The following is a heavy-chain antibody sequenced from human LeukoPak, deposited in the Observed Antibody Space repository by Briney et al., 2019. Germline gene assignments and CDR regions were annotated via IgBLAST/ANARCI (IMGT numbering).Heavy chain of an antibody. J-gene: IGHJ4*02. V-gene: IGHV3-21*01. CDR2: ISSSSSYI. Sequence: GGSLRLSCAASGFTFSGYSMNWVRQAPGKGLEWVSSISSSSSYIYYADSVKGRFTISRDNAKNSLYLQMNSLRAEDTAVYYCARGVGSSWYHDYWGQGTLVTVSS. CDR3: ARGVGSSWYHDY. D-gene: IGHD6-13*01. CDR1: GFTFSGYS.